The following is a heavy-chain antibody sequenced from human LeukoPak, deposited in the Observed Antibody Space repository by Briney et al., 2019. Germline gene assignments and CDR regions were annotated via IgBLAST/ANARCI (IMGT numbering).Heavy chain of an antibody. CDR3: ARDSLRAPENKTWAGRVTENWFDP. CDR2: INPNSGGT. Sequence: ASVKVSCKASGYTFTGYYMHWVRQAPGQGLEWMGWINPNSGGTNYAQKVQGRVTMTRDTSISTAYMELSRLGSDDTAVYYCARDSLRAPENKTWAGRVTENWFDPWGQGTLVTVSS. V-gene: IGHV1-2*02. J-gene: IGHJ5*02. CDR1: GYTFTGYY. D-gene: IGHD2-21*02.